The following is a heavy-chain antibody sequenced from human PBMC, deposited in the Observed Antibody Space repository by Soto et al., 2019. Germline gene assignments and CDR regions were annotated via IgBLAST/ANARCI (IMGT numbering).Heavy chain of an antibody. D-gene: IGHD3-9*01. Sequence: PGGSLRLSCAASGFTFSSYAMNWVRQAPGRGLEWVSAISGSGGSTYYADSVKGRFTISRDNSKNTLYLQMNSLRAEDTAVYYCANSHRRRMYSGILFGCWGQGTLVTVSS. CDR2: ISGSGGST. V-gene: IGHV3-23*01. CDR3: ANSHRRRMYSGILFGC. CDR1: GFTFSSYA. J-gene: IGHJ4*02.